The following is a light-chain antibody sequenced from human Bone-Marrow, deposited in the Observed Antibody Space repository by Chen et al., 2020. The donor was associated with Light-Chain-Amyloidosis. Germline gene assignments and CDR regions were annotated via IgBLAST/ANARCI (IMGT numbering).Light chain of an antibody. CDR2: DVS. Sequence: QSALTQPASVSGSPGQSITISCTGTSSDVGGYNYVSWYQQHPGKAPKLMIYDVSNRPSVVSNRFSGFKSGNTASLTISGLQAEDEADYYCSSYTSSSTLVFGTGTKVTVL. V-gene: IGLV2-14*01. J-gene: IGLJ1*01. CDR3: SSYTSSSTLV. CDR1: SSDVGGYNY.